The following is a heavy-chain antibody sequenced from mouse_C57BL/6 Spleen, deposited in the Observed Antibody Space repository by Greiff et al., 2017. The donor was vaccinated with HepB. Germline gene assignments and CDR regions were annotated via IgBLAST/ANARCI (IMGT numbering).Heavy chain of an antibody. J-gene: IGHJ3*01. CDR3: ANYERAWFAY. CDR2: INPNNGGT. Sequence: EVQLQQSGPELVKPGASVKMSCKASGYTFTDYNMHWVKQSHGKSLEGIGYINPNNGGTSYNQKFKGKATLTVNKSSRTAYMELRSLTSEDSAVYYCANYERAWFAYWGQGTLVTVSA. CDR1: GYTFTDYN. D-gene: IGHD2-4*01. V-gene: IGHV1-22*01.